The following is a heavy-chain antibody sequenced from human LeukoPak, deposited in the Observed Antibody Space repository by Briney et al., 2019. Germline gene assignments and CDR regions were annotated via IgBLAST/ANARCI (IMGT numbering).Heavy chain of an antibody. D-gene: IGHD4-17*01. Sequence: GGSLRLSCAASGFTFSSYSINWVRQAPGKGLEWVSSISSSSSYIYYADSVKGRFTISRDNAKNSLYLQMNSLRAEDTAVYYCARSRSGGDYSFDYWGQGTLVTVSS. J-gene: IGHJ4*02. CDR3: ARSRSGGDYSFDY. CDR1: GFTFSSYS. CDR2: ISSSSSYI. V-gene: IGHV3-21*01.